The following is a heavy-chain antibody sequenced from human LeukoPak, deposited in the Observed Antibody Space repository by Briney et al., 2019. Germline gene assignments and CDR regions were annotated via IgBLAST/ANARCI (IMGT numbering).Heavy chain of an antibody. V-gene: IGHV1-2*02. Sequence: ASVKVSCKASGYTFTGYYMHWVRQAPGQGREWMGWINPNSGGTNYAQKFQGRVTMTRDTSISTAYMELSRLRSDDAGVYYCARVRTVAVACTLNDWGQGTLVTVSS. CDR1: GYTFTGYY. CDR3: ARVRTVAVACTLND. J-gene: IGHJ4*02. CDR2: INPNSGGT. D-gene: IGHD6-19*01.